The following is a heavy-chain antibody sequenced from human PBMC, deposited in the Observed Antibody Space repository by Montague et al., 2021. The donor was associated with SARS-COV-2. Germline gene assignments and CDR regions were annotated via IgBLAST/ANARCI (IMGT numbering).Heavy chain of an antibody. CDR3: ARGMGGSYLYYFDY. CDR1: GDSFNSPKYY. D-gene: IGHD1-26*01. CDR2: SYYSGST. J-gene: IGHJ4*02. V-gene: IGHV4-39*07. Sequence: SETLSLTCTVSGDSFNSPKYYCAWIRQPPGKGLEWIGSSYYSGSTNYNPSLKSRVTILVDMSKNQFSLKLSSVTAADTAVYYCARGMGGSYLYYFDYWGQGTLVTVSS.